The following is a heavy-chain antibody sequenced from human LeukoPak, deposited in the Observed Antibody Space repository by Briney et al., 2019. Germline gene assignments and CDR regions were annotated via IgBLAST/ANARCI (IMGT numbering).Heavy chain of an antibody. V-gene: IGHV3-66*01. CDR2: IYSGGTT. CDR3: ARSYSNHLFGMDV. D-gene: IGHD4-11*01. Sequence: GGSLRLSCEASGFIVTSYYMTWVRQAPGKGLEWVSVIYSGGTTYYADSVKGRVAVSRDNSKNTVFLQMNSVRAEDTAVYYCARSYSNHLFGMDVWGQGTTVTVSS. CDR1: GFIVTSYY. J-gene: IGHJ6*02.